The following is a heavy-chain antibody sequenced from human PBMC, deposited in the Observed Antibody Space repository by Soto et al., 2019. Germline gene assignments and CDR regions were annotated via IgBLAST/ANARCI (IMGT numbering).Heavy chain of an antibody. CDR3: ARGPKPPTKYNWFDP. J-gene: IGHJ5*02. Sequence: QVQLVQSGAEVKKPGASVKVSCKASGYTFTSYGISWVRQAPGQGLEGMGWSSAYNGNTNYAQKLQGRVTMTTDTSTSTAYMELRSLRSDDTAVYYCARGPKPPTKYNWFDPWGQGTLVTVSS. CDR1: GYTFTSYG. CDR2: SSAYNGNT. V-gene: IGHV1-18*01. D-gene: IGHD1-1*01.